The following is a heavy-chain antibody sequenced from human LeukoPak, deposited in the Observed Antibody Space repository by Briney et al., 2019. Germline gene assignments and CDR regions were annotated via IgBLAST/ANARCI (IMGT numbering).Heavy chain of an antibody. Sequence: GEALKISCRGSGYSFTDYWIGLVRQMPGKGLEWMGIIYPGDSDTRYSPSFQGQVTISADKSISTAYLQWSSLKASDTAMYYCARLHSGTYLGDYWGQGTLVTVSS. CDR2: IYPGDSDT. J-gene: IGHJ4*02. CDR3: ARLHSGTYLGDY. V-gene: IGHV5-51*01. D-gene: IGHD1-26*01. CDR1: GYSFTDYW.